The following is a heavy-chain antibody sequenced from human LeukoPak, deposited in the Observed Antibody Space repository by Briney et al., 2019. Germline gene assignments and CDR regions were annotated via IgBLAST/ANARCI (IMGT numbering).Heavy chain of an antibody. Sequence: PSETLSLTCAVYGGSFSGYYWSWIRQPPGKGLEWIGEINHSGSTNYNPSLKSRVTISVDTSKNQFSLKLSSVTAADTAVYYCAGDYYYGSGKAFDIWGQGTMVTVSS. CDR3: AGDYYYGSGKAFDI. V-gene: IGHV4-34*01. J-gene: IGHJ3*02. CDR2: INHSGST. D-gene: IGHD3-10*01. CDR1: GGSFSGYY.